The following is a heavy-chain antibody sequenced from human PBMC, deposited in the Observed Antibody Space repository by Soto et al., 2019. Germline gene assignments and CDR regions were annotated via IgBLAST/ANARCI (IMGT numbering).Heavy chain of an antibody. D-gene: IGHD3-22*01. V-gene: IGHV3-21*01. CDR2: ISSSSSYI. CDR1: GFTFSTYS. J-gene: IGHJ6*02. CDR3: ARYDSSGYYWPYYYYGMAV. Sequence: EVQLVESGGGLVKPGGSLRLSCAASGFTFSTYSMNWVRQAPGKGLEWVSSISSSSSYIYYADSVKGRFTISRDNAKNSPYLQMNSLRAEATAVYYCARYDSSGYYWPYYYYGMAVWGQWTTVTVSS.